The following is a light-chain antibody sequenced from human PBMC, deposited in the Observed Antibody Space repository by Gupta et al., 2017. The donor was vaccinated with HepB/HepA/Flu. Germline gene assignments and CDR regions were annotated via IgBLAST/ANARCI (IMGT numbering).Light chain of an antibody. V-gene: IGLV1-40*01. Sequence: QSVLTPPPSVSGAPGQRVTISCTGSSSNIGTDYDVHWYQQLPGTAPKLLIYDNTNRPSGVPDRFSGSKSGTSASLAISGLQAEDEADYYCQSYDSSLSASVFGGGTKLTVL. CDR2: DNT. CDR3: QSYDSSLSASV. CDR1: SSNIGTDYD. J-gene: IGLJ2*01.